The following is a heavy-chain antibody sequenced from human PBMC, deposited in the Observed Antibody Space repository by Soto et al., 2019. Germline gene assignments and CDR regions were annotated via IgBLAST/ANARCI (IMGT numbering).Heavy chain of an antibody. Sequence: GGSLRLSCAASGFTFSDYYMSWIRQAPGKGLEWVSYISSSGSTIYYADSVKGRFTISRDNAKNSLYLQMNSLRAEDTAVYYCARAEPETAMVTAGAFDIWGQGTMVTVSS. V-gene: IGHV3-11*01. CDR2: ISSSGSTI. J-gene: IGHJ3*02. CDR1: GFTFSDYY. CDR3: ARAEPETAMVTAGAFDI. D-gene: IGHD5-18*01.